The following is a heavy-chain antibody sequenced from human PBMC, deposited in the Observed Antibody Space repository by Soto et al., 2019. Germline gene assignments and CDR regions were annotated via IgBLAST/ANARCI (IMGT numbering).Heavy chain of an antibody. CDR1: GFTFSSYG. V-gene: IGHV3-33*01. J-gene: IGHJ6*03. D-gene: IGHD3-10*01. Sequence: QVQLVESGGGVVQPWRSLRLSCAASGFTFSSYGMHWVRQAPGKGLEWVAVIWYDGSNKYYADSVKGRFTISRDNSKNTLYLQMNSLRAEDTAVYYCARDTHGSGIYYMDVWGKGTTVTVSS. CDR3: ARDTHGSGIYYMDV. CDR2: IWYDGSNK.